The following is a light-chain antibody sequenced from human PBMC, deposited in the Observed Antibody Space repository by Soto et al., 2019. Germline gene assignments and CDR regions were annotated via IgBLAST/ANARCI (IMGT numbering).Light chain of an antibody. CDR1: QSMSTY. V-gene: IGKV1-39*01. J-gene: IGKJ4*01. CDR2: GAS. Sequence: DIQMTQSPSSLSASVGDRVTITCRASQSMSTYLNWFQQKPGKAPKVLIYGASSLQSGVPSRFSGSGSGTDFTLTISSLQPEDVATYYCQQSYNPPLTFGGGTKVEIK. CDR3: QQSYNPPLT.